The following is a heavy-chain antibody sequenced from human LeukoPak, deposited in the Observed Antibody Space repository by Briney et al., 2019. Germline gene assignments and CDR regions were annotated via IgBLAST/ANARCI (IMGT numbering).Heavy chain of an antibody. Sequence: GGSLRLSCAASGFTFSSYSMNWVRQAPGKGLEWVSSISSSSSYIYYADSVKGRFTISRDNAKNSLYLQMNSLRAEDTAVYYCARGGVRGYSYGPGAFDIWGQGTMVTVSS. CDR1: GFTFSSYS. V-gene: IGHV3-21*01. CDR2: ISSSSSYI. CDR3: ARGGVRGYSYGPGAFDI. J-gene: IGHJ3*02. D-gene: IGHD5-18*01.